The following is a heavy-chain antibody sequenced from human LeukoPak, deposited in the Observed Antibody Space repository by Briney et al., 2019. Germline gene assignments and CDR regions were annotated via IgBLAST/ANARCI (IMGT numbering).Heavy chain of an antibody. CDR2: ISWNSGSI. CDR3: AKVVGGWYSVYFDY. Sequence: GGSLRLSCAASGFTFDDYAMHWVRQAPGKGLEWVSGISWNSGSIGYADSVKGRFTISRDNAKNSLYLQMNSLRAEDTALYYCAKVVGGWYSVYFDYWGQGTLVTVSS. J-gene: IGHJ4*02. CDR1: GFTFDDYA. V-gene: IGHV3-9*01. D-gene: IGHD6-19*01.